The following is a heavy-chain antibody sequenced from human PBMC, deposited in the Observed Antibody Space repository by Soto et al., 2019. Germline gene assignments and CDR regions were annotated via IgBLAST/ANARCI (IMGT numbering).Heavy chain of an antibody. CDR2: IYYSGST. CDR1: GGSISSSSYY. CDR3: ARLRYCSGGSCYEKPAYYFDY. Sequence: LSLTCTVSGGSISSSSYYWGWIRQPPGKGLEWIGSIYYSGSTYYNPSLKSRVTISVDTSKNQFSLKLSSVTAADTAVYYCARLRYCSGGSCYEKPAYYFDYWGQGTLVTVYS. J-gene: IGHJ4*02. D-gene: IGHD2-15*01. V-gene: IGHV4-39*01.